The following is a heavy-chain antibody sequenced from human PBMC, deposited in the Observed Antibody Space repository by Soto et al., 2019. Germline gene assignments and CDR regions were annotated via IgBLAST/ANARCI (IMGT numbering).Heavy chain of an antibody. CDR3: VSGFCSGGACYSFPGNY. CDR2: SRNKANSYTT. Sequence: EVQLVESGGGLVQPGGSQRLSCAASGFTFSDHYMDWVRQAPGKGLEWVGRSRNKANSYTTEYAASVKGRFTISRDDSKNSLYLQMDSLKTEDTAVYYCVSGFCSGGACYSFPGNYWVQGTLVTVSS. CDR1: GFTFSDHY. V-gene: IGHV3-72*01. J-gene: IGHJ4*02. D-gene: IGHD2-15*01.